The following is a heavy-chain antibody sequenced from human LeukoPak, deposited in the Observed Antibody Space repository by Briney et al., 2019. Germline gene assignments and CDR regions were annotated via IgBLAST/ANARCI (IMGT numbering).Heavy chain of an antibody. J-gene: IGHJ4*02. CDR1: GYTFPSYF. CDR3: ATDRVVVAATFEY. CDR2: FDPEDGET. V-gene: IGHV1-24*01. D-gene: IGHD2-15*01. Sequence: ASVKVSCKASGYTFPSYFMHWVRQAPGKGLEWMGGFDPEDGETVYAQKFQGRVTMTEDTSTDTAYMELSSLRSEDTAVYYCATDRVVVAATFEYWGQGTLVTVSS.